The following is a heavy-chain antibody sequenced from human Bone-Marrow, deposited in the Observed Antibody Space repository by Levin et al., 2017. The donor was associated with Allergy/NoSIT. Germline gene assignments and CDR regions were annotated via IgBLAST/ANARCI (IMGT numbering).Heavy chain of an antibody. CDR1: GYTFSSYY. CDR2: INASGTST. Sequence: ASVKVSCKASGYTFSSYYIHWVRQAPGRGLEWMGLINASGTSTSYAQKFKGRVTMSRDTSTSTVYMELSSLRSEDTAVYYCARGTQYSSGWYSFDYWGQGTLVTVSS. V-gene: IGHV1-46*03. D-gene: IGHD6-19*01. CDR3: ARGTQYSSGWYSFDY. J-gene: IGHJ4*02.